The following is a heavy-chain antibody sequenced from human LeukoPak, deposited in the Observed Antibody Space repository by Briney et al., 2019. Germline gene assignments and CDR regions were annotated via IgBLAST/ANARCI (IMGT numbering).Heavy chain of an antibody. CDR1: GFTFSSYA. Sequence: GGSLRLSCAASGFTFSSYAMSWVRQAPGKGLEWVSGISGSGANIYYADSVKGRFTISRDNFKNTLYLQMNSLRAEDTAVYYCAKDSPYGGSFYYIDYRGQGTLVTVSS. CDR3: AKDSPYGGSFYYIDY. V-gene: IGHV3-23*01. CDR2: ISGSGANI. D-gene: IGHD2/OR15-2a*01. J-gene: IGHJ4*02.